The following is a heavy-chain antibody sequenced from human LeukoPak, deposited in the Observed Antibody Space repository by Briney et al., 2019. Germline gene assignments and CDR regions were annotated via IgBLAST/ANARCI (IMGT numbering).Heavy chain of an antibody. D-gene: IGHD3-10*01. CDR1: GFTFSSYA. CDR2: ISGGGGST. J-gene: IGHJ4*02. V-gene: IGHV3-23*01. CDR3: TKNPHVWFGELDY. Sequence: PGGSLRLSCAASGFTFSSYAMGWVRQAPGKGLEWVSAISGGGGSTYYAGSVKGRFTISRDNSKNTLYLQMNSLGADDTAIYYCTKNPHVWFGELDYWGQGTLVSVSS.